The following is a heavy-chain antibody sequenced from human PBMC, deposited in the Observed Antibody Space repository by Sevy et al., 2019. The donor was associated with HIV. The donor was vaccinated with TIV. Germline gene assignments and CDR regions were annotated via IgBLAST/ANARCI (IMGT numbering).Heavy chain of an antibody. D-gene: IGHD4-17*01. CDR1: GYTFTSYG. CDR3: ARGGEYGDYEDLNYCYYGMDV. CDR2: ISAYNGNT. J-gene: IGHJ6*02. V-gene: IGHV1-18*01. Sequence: ASVKVSCKASGYTFTSYGIRWVRQAPGQGLEWMGWISAYNGNTNYAQKLQGRATMTTDTSTGTAYMELRRLRAGDTAVDYGARGGEYGDYEDLNYCYYGMDVWGQGTLVTVSS.